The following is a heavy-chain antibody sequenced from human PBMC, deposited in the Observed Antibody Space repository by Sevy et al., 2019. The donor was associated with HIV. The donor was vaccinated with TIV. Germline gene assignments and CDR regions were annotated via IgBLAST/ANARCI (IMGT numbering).Heavy chain of an antibody. D-gene: IGHD5-18*01. J-gene: IGHJ4*02. V-gene: IGHV4-59*01. CDR1: GGSISSYY. Sequence: SETLSLTCTVSGGSISSYYWSWIRQPPGKGLEWIGYIYYSGSTNYNPSLKSRVTISVDTSKNQFSLKLSSVTAADTAVYYCARTPSRYSYGTYYFDYWGQGTLVTVSS. CDR2: IYYSGST. CDR3: ARTPSRYSYGTYYFDY.